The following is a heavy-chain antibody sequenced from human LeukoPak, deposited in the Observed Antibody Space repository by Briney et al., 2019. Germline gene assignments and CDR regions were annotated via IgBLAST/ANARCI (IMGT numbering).Heavy chain of an antibody. J-gene: IGHJ4*02. CDR2: IYRSGST. D-gene: IGHD6-19*01. V-gene: IGHV4-38-2*02. CDR1: GGSISSYY. Sequence: SETLSLTCTVSGGSISSYYWGWIRQPPGKGLEWIGSIYRSGSTYFNPSLKSRVTISVDTSKNQFSLKLSSVTAADTAVYYCAREEIAVAGPIDYWGQGTLVTVSS. CDR3: AREEIAVAGPIDY.